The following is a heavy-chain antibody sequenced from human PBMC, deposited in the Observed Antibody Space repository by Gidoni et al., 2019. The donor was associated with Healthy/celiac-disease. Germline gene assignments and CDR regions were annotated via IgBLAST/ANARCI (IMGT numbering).Heavy chain of an antibody. V-gene: IGHV3-33*01. CDR2: IWYDGSNK. Sequence: QVQLVESGGGVVQPGRSLRLSCAASGFTFRSYGMHWVRQAPGKGLEWVAVIWYDGSNKYYADSVKGRFTISRDNSKNTLNLQMNSLRAEDTAVYYCAREITGEMDYYYGMDVWGQGTTVTVSS. J-gene: IGHJ6*02. D-gene: IGHD3-16*01. CDR1: GFTFRSYG. CDR3: AREITGEMDYYYGMDV.